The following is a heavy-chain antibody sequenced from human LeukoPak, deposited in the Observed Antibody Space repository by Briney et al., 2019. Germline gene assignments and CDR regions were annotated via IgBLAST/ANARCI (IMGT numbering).Heavy chain of an antibody. CDR1: GFTFSSYA. V-gene: IGHV3-23*01. J-gene: IGHJ3*02. D-gene: IGHD3-10*01. CDR2: ISGSGGST. CDR3: AKDGFWFGEGEAFDI. Sequence: PGRSLRLSCAASGFTFSSYAMIWVRQAPGKGLEWVSAISGSGGSTYYADSVKGRFTISRDNSKNTLYLQMNSLRAEDTAVYYCAKDGFWFGEGEAFDIWGQGTMVTVSS.